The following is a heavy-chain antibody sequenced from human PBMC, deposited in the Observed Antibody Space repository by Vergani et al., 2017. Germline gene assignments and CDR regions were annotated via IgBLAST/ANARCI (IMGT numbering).Heavy chain of an antibody. CDR3: ASSVPIVVVPAAFQYYYYYYMDV. CDR2: IYPGDSDT. Sequence: EVQLVQSGAEVKKPGESLKISCKGSGYSFTSYWIGWVRQMPGKGLEWMGIIYPGDSDTRYSPSFQGQVTISADKSISTAYLQWSSLRSEDTAVYYCASSVPIVVVPAAFQYYYYYYMDVWGKGTTVTVSS. CDR1: GYSFTSYW. V-gene: IGHV5-51*01. J-gene: IGHJ6*03. D-gene: IGHD2-2*01.